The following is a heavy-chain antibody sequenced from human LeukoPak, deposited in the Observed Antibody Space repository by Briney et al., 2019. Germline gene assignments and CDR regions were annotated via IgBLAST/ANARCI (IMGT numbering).Heavy chain of an antibody. CDR1: GFTVSSSY. J-gene: IGHJ4*02. D-gene: IGHD6-13*01. V-gene: IGHV3-66*01. CDR2: IYSDGST. Sequence: GGSLRLSCAASGFTVSSSYMTWVRQAPGKGLEWVSVIYSDGSTHYAGSVKGRFTISRDNSKNTVYLQMNSLRAEDTAVYHCARAPYSSSWYFDYWGQGTLVTVSS. CDR3: ARAPYSSSWYFDY.